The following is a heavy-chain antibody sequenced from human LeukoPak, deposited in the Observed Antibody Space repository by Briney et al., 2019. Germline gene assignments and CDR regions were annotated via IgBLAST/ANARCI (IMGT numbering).Heavy chain of an antibody. Sequence: ASVKLSCKASGYTFTSYYVHWVRQAPGQGLEWMGIINPESGTTSYTQKFQGRVSMTRDTSTSTFYMQLSSLRSEDTAVYYCARASLWFGELFSDAFDIWGQGTMVTVSS. V-gene: IGHV1-46*01. D-gene: IGHD3-10*01. CDR1: GYTFTSYY. J-gene: IGHJ3*02. CDR2: INPESGTT. CDR3: ARASLWFGELFSDAFDI.